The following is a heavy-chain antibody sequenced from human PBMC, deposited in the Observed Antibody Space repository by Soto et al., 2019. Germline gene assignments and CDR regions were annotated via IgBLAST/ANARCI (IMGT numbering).Heavy chain of an antibody. D-gene: IGHD6-19*01. CDR3: ARGPTGWYGYDY. CDR2: TNSDGSTT. J-gene: IGHJ4*02. CDR1: GFSFSSSW. Sequence: EVQLVESGGGLIQSGGSLRLSCAASGFSFSSSWMHWVRQAPGKGLVWVSRTNSDGSTTNYADSVKGRFTISRDNAKNTLYLQMNSLRAEDTAVYYCARGPTGWYGYDYWGQGTLVTVSS. V-gene: IGHV3-74*01.